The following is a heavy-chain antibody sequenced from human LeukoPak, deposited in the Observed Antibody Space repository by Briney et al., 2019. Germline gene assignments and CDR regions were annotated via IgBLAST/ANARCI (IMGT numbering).Heavy chain of an antibody. D-gene: IGHD6-13*01. Sequence: SVKVSCKASGGTLSSYAISWVRQAPGQGLERMGGIIPIFGTANYAQKFQGRVTITADESTSTAYMELSSLRSEDTAVYYCARDSSSSWPYYFDYWGQGTLVTVSS. CDR1: GGTLSSYA. J-gene: IGHJ4*02. V-gene: IGHV1-69*01. CDR2: IIPIFGTA. CDR3: ARDSSSSWPYYFDY.